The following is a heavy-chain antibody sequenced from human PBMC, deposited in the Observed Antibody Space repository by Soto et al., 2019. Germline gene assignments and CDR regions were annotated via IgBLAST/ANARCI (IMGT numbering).Heavy chain of an antibody. CDR2: INASGRST. CDR1: GFAFSNYA. CDR3: AKDGNWLDVLLDS. D-gene: IGHD1-20*01. V-gene: IGHV3-23*01. Sequence: EVQLLESGGGLVQPGGSLRLSCTASGFAFSNYAMTWVRQAPGKGLEWVSIINASGRSTYHADSVKGRFTISRDNSKNTLSLRMTSLTAEDTAVYYCAKDGNWLDVLLDSWRQGTVVTVSS. J-gene: IGHJ4*02.